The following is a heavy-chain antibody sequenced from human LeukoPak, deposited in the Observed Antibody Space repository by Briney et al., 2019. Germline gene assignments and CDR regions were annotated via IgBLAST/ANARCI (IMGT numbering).Heavy chain of an antibody. Sequence: GGSLRLSCAASGFTFSSYSMTWVRQAPGKGLEWVSSISSGSTYIYYADSLKGRFTISRDNSKNTLYLQMNSLRAEDTAVYYCAKGYDFWSGYSPAYYYMDVWGKGTTVTVSS. D-gene: IGHD3-3*01. CDR1: GFTFSSYS. CDR3: AKGYDFWSGYSPAYYYMDV. V-gene: IGHV3-21*04. J-gene: IGHJ6*03. CDR2: ISSGSTYI.